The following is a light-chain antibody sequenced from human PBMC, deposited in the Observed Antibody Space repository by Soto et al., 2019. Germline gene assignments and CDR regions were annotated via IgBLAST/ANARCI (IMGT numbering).Light chain of an antibody. J-gene: IGKJ1*01. Sequence: SVLTQSPGTLSLSPGERATLSCRASQSVTSNYLAWYQQKPGQAPRLLIYGASSRATGIPDRFSGSGSGTDFTLTISRLEPEDFALYYCHQYGYSLWTFGQGTKVDIK. CDR1: QSVTSNY. V-gene: IGKV3-20*01. CDR2: GAS. CDR3: HQYGYSLWT.